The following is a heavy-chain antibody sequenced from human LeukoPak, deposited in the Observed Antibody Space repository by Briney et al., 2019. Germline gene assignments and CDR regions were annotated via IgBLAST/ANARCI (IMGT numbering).Heavy chain of an antibody. Sequence: SETLSLTCAVYGGSFSGYYWSWIRQPPGKGLEWIGEINHSGSTNYNPSLKSRVTISVDTSKNQFSLKLSSVTAADTAVYYCAGAYAYDSSGYYYKRNVTHFDYWGQGTLVTVSS. J-gene: IGHJ4*02. V-gene: IGHV4-34*01. CDR1: GGSFSGYY. CDR2: INHSGST. D-gene: IGHD3-22*01. CDR3: AGAYAYDSSGYYYKRNVTHFDY.